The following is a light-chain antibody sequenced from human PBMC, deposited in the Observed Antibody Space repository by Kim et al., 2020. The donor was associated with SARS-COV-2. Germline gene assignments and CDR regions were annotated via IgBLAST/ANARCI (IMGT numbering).Light chain of an antibody. CDR3: SSFTTTNTWV. CDR2: DVT. J-gene: IGLJ3*02. Sequence: QSALTQPASVSGSPGQSITISCTGTRSDIGTYTYVSWYQQHPGKAPKLMLFDVTKRPSGISNRFSGSRAGNTASLTISGLQAEDDGDYYCSSFTTTNTWVFGGGTKLTVL. CDR1: RSDIGTYTY. V-gene: IGLV2-14*03.